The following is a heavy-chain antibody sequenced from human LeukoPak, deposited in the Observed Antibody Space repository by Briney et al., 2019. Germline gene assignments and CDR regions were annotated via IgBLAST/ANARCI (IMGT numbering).Heavy chain of an antibody. J-gene: IGHJ4*02. D-gene: IGHD6-13*01. V-gene: IGHV1-2*02. CDR3: AREEVIAAAGPTLDY. Sequence: GASVKVSCKASGYTFTDYYMHWVRQAPGQGLEWMGWINPNSSGTNYAQKFQGRVTMTRDTSISTAYMELSRLRSDDTAVFYCAREEVIAAAGPTLDYWGQGALVTVSS. CDR2: INPNSSGT. CDR1: GYTFTDYY.